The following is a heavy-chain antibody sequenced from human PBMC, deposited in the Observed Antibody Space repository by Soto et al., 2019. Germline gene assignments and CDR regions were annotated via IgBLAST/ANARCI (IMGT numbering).Heavy chain of an antibody. J-gene: IGHJ6*02. CDR3: ARVAAAGWPIYYYYGMDV. CDR1: GGTFSSYA. D-gene: IGHD6-13*01. V-gene: IGHV1-69*01. Sequence: QVQLVQSGAEVKKPGSSVKVSCKASGGTFSSYAISWVRQAPGQGLEWMGGILPIFGTANYAQKFQGRVTITADESTSTAYMELSSLRSEDTAVYYCARVAAAGWPIYYYYGMDVWGQGTTVTVSS. CDR2: ILPIFGTA.